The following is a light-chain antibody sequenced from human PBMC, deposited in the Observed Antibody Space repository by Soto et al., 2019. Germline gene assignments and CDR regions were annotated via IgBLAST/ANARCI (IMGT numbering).Light chain of an antibody. CDR1: SSNIGSNT. CDR2: SNN. J-gene: IGLJ1*01. V-gene: IGLV1-44*01. CDR3: AAWDDSLNGQV. Sequence: QSVLTQPPSASGTPGQRVTISCSGSSSNIGSNTVNWYQQLPGTAPKLLIYSNNQRPSGVPDRFSGSKSGTSASLAISGFQSEDEADYYCAAWDDSLNGQVFGTGTKVTV.